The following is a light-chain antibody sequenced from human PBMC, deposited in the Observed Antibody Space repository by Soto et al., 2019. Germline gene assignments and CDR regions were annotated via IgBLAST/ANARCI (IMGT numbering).Light chain of an antibody. Sequence: QSVLTQPRSVSGSPGQSVTISCTGTSSDVGGYNYVSWYQQHPDKAPKLMISDVSKRPSGVPDRFSGSKSGNTASLTISGLQAEYEACYYCCSYVGTYRSVFGTGTKFTGL. CDR3: CSYVGTYRSV. V-gene: IGLV2-11*01. CDR1: SSDVGGYNY. CDR2: DVS. J-gene: IGLJ1*01.